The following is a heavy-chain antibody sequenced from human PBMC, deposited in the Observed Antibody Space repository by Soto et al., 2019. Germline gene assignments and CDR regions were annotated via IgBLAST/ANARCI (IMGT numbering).Heavy chain of an antibody. CDR3: ARARTYYYDKGGYDY. Sequence: ASVKVSCKASGYTFTGYYMYWVRQAPGQGLEWMGWINPNNGDTNYVQKFQGRVTMTRDMSINTAYMELSRLRSDDTAVYYCARARTYYYDKGGYDYWGQGTLVTVSS. CDR1: GYTFTGYY. CDR2: INPNNGDT. V-gene: IGHV1-2*02. D-gene: IGHD3-22*01. J-gene: IGHJ4*02.